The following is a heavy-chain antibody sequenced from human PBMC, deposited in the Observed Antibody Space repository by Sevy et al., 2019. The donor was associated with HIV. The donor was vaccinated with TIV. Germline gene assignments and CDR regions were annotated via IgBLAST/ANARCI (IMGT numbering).Heavy chain of an antibody. CDR3: VRAIAADGSF. D-gene: IGHD6-13*01. J-gene: IGHJ4*02. CDR1: GFSLNSYW. Sequence: GGSLRLSCAASGFSLNSYWMSWVGQAPGKGLEWVANIKQEGSVKYNVDFLKGRFTISRDNARNLLFLKMKSLRAEDTALYYCVRAIAADGSFWGQGTLAAVSS. CDR2: IKQEGSVK. V-gene: IGHV3-7*01.